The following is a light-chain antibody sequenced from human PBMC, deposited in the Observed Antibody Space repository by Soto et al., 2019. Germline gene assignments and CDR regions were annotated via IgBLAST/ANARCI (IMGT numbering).Light chain of an antibody. Sequence: DIQMTQFRSSLSASVGDRVTITCRASQGIGNDLGWYQHKPGKAPKRLIFSASTLDSGVPSRFSGGGFGTEFTLTISSLQPEDFATYYCLHHYNYPLTLGGGTNVEIK. CDR2: SAS. V-gene: IGKV1-17*01. CDR1: QGIGND. J-gene: IGKJ4*01. CDR3: LHHYNYPLT.